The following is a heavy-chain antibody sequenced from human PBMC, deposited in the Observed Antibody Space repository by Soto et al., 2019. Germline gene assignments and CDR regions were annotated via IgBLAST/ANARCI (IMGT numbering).Heavy chain of an antibody. CDR3: ARHETLHGDYDH. CDR2: SYYTGST. Sequence: QVQLQESGPGLVKPSETLSLTCTVSGGSISSYYWSWIRQPPGKGLEWIGDSYYTGSTNYNPSLKSRVTISVDTSKNQFSLKLGSVTAADTAVYYCARHETLHGDYDHWGQGTLVTVSS. CDR1: GGSISSYY. J-gene: IGHJ4*02. D-gene: IGHD4-17*01. V-gene: IGHV4-59*08.